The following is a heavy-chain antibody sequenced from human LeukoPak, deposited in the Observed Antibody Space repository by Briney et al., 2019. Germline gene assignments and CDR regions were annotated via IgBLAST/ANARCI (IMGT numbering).Heavy chain of an antibody. CDR1: GDIFSRAW. D-gene: IGHD1-26*01. V-gene: IGHV3-15*01. CDR2: IKSKSDGEKT. CDR3: AKPSGSYYLLDAFDL. Sequence: KPGGSLRLSCVVSGDIFSRAWMTWVRQAPGKGLEWVGRIKSKSDGEKTDYAAPVKGRFTISRDDSQNTMYLQMNSLRTEDTAVYYCAKPSGSYYLLDAFDLWGQGTMVTVSS. J-gene: IGHJ3*01.